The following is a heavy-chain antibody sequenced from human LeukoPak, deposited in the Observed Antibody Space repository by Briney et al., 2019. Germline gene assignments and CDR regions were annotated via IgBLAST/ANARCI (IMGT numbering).Heavy chain of an antibody. J-gene: IGHJ5*02. CDR2: IYHSGST. V-gene: IGHV4-30-2*01. Sequence: PSETLSLTCAVSGVSISSGGYSWSWIRQPPGKGLEWIGYIYHSGSTYYNPSLKSRVTISVDRSKNQFSLKLSSVTAADTAVYYCARERAVVWFDPWGQGTLVTVSS. CDR3: ARERAVVWFDP. CDR1: GVSISSGGYS. D-gene: IGHD4-23*01.